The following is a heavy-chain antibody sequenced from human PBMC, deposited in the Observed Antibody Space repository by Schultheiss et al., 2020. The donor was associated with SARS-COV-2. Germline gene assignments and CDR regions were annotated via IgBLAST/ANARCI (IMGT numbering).Heavy chain of an antibody. CDR2: ISYDGSNK. CDR3: ARDLMSSSWYETYYGMDA. V-gene: IGHV3-30*04. J-gene: IGHJ6*02. D-gene: IGHD6-13*01. CDR1: GFTFSSYA. Sequence: GGSLRLSCAASGFTFSSYAMYWVRQAPGKGLEWVAVISYDGSNKYYADSVKGRFTISRDNSKNTLYLQMNSLRAEDTAVYYCARDLMSSSWYETYYGMDAWGQGTTVTVAS.